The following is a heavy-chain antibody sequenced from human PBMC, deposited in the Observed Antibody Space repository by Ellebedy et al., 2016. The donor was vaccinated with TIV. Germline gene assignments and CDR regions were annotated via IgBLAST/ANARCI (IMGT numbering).Heavy chain of an antibody. D-gene: IGHD4/OR15-4a*01. V-gene: IGHV5-51*01. CDR3: VRVPSSDAFDI. Sequence: GESLKISCKGSGYRFTSYWIGWVRQMPGKGLEWMGIIYPGDSDTKYSPSFQGQVTISADKSITTAYLQWGSLKASDSAMYYCVRVPSSDAFDIWGQGTMVTVSS. CDR2: IYPGDSDT. CDR1: GYRFTSYW. J-gene: IGHJ3*02.